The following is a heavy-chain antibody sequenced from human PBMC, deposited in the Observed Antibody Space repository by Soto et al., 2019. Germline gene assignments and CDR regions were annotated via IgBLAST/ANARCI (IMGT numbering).Heavy chain of an antibody. CDR1: EGTSSSHV. V-gene: IGHV1-69*01. CDR3: ARGQQKLVDDDDGFDV. CDR2: VIPVFGTS. D-gene: IGHD6-13*01. Sequence: QVKLVQSGAEVKQPGSWVKVSCRASEGTSSSHVINWVRQAPGQGLEWMGGVIPVFGTSKFAQKFRGRVTIIAGEPTNTAYMELSSLRSEATAMYYCARGQQKLVDDDDGFDVWGQGTLVTVSS. J-gene: IGHJ3*01.